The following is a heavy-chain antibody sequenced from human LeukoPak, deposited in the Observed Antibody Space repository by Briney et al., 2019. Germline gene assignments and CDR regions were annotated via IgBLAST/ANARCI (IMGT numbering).Heavy chain of an antibody. CDR3: ARFWGYAPYNWFDP. J-gene: IGHJ5*02. D-gene: IGHD3-16*01. V-gene: IGHV1-2*02. CDR1: GYTFTGYY. Sequence: ASVKVSCKASGYTFTGYYMHWVRQAPGQGLEWMGWINPNSGGTNYAQKFQGRVTMTRDTFISTAYMELSRLRSDDTAVYYCARFWGYAPYNWFDPWGQGTLVTVSS. CDR2: INPNSGGT.